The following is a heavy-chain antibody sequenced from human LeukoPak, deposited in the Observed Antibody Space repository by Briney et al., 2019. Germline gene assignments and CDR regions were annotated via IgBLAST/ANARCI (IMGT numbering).Heavy chain of an antibody. Sequence: SETLSLTCAVYGGSFSGYYWSWIRQPPGKGLEWIGEINHSGSTNYNPSLKSRVTISVDTSKNQFSLKLSSVTAADTAVYYCASGPWIQDYWGQGTLATVSS. D-gene: IGHD5-18*01. J-gene: IGHJ4*02. CDR2: INHSGST. CDR3: ASGPWIQDY. V-gene: IGHV4-34*01. CDR1: GGSFSGYY.